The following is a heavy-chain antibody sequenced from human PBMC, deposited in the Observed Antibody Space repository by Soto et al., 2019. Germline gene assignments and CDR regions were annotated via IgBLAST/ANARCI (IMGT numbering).Heavy chain of an antibody. Sequence: QVQLVQSGAEVKKPGSSVKVSCKASGGTFSSYTISWVRQAPGQGLEWMGRIIPILGIANYAQKFQGRVTITADKSTSTAYMELSSLRSEDTAVYYCARANSRYYYGSGTPGYGMDVWGQGTTVTVSS. CDR3: ARANSRYYYGSGTPGYGMDV. V-gene: IGHV1-69*02. D-gene: IGHD3-10*01. J-gene: IGHJ6*02. CDR1: GGTFSSYT. CDR2: IIPILGIA.